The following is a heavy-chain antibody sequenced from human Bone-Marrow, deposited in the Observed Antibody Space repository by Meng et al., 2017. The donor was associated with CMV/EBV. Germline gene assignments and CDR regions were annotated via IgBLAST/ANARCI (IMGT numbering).Heavy chain of an antibody. D-gene: IGHD6-19*01. V-gene: IGHV3-30*02. Sequence: GESLKISCAASGFTFSNYGMHWVRQAPGKGLEWVTYIVSDGTRKYYADSVKGRFTLSRDNSENTLFLQMNTLRADDTAVYYCVTGLMDHWGQGELVTVSS. CDR2: IVSDGTRK. CDR3: VTGLMDH. CDR1: GFTFSNYG. J-gene: IGHJ4*02.